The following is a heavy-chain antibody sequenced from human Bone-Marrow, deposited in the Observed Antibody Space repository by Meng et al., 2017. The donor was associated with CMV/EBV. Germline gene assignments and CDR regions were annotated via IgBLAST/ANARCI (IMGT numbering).Heavy chain of an antibody. V-gene: IGHV1-2*02. CDR1: GYSFSENY. CDR3: ARAQLGITMIRGVTPYFDY. Sequence: ASVKVSCKASGYSFSENYIHWVRQAPGQGLEWMGWINPNSGGTNYAQKFQGRVTMTRDTSISTAYMEVRRLRSDDTAVYYCARAQLGITMIRGVTPYFDYWGQGTLVTVSS. J-gene: IGHJ4*02. CDR2: INPNSGGT. D-gene: IGHD3-10*01.